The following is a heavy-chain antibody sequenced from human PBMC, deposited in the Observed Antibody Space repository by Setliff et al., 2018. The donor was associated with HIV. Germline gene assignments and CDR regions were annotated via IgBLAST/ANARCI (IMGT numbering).Heavy chain of an antibody. Sequence: TLSLTCPVSGGSISSHYWSWIRQPPGKGLEWIGSIYYSGSTNYNPSLKSRVTISVDTSKNQFSLKLSSVTAADTAVYYCARGVPGGDWYFDLWGRGTLVTVSS. CDR2: IYYSGST. J-gene: IGHJ2*01. CDR1: GGSISSHY. CDR3: ARGVPGGDWYFDL. V-gene: IGHV4-59*11.